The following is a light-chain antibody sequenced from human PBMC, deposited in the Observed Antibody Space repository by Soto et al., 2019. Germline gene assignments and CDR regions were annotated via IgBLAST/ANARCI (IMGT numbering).Light chain of an antibody. CDR1: QSISIY. J-gene: IGKJ1*01. CDR2: DAS. Sequence: DIQMTQSPSSLSASVGDRVTITCRTSQSISIYLNWYQQIPGKAPKLLIYDASSLESGVPSRFSGSGSGTEFTLTISSLQPDDFATYYCQQYNSYPWTFGQGTKVDIK. V-gene: IGKV1-5*01. CDR3: QQYNSYPWT.